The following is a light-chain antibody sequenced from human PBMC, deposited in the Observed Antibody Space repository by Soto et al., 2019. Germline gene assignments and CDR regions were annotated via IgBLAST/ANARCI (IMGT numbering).Light chain of an antibody. CDR1: QSVSSY. J-gene: IGKJ5*01. CDR2: DAS. V-gene: IGKV3-11*01. CDR3: QQHSNWPIT. Sequence: EMVLTQSPATLSLSPGERATLSCRASQSVSSYLAWYQQKPGQAPRLLIYDASNRATGIPARFSGSGSGTDFTLTISSLEPEDFAVYYCQQHSNWPITFGQGTRLEIK.